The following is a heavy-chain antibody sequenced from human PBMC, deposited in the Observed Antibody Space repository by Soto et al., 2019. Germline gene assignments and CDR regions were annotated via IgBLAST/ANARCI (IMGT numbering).Heavy chain of an antibody. V-gene: IGHV7-4-1*01. CDR1: GYTFTSYA. CDR3: ATWSHYYYYYGMDV. J-gene: IGHJ6*02. CDR2: INTNTGNP. D-gene: IGHD2-15*01. Sequence: ASVKVSCKASGYTFTSYAMNWVRQAPGQGLERMGWINTNTGNPTYTQGFTGRFVFSLDTSVSTAYLQICSLKAEDTAVYYCATWSHYYYYYGMDVWGQGTTVTVSS.